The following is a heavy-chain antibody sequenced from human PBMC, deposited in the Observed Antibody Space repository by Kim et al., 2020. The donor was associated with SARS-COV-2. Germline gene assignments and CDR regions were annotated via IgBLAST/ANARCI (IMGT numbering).Heavy chain of an antibody. V-gene: IGHV3-33*01. J-gene: IGHJ3*02. D-gene: IGHD2-2*01. CDR1: GFIFSTYG. CDR2: IWYDEKSE. CDR3: ARALYYSTADAFDI. Sequence: GGSLRLSCAASGFIFSTYGMHWVRQAPGKGLEWVAVIWYDEKSEYYADSVKGRFTISRDNSKGTVYLQMNSLRAEDTAVYYCARALYYSTADAFDIWGQGQMVTVSS.